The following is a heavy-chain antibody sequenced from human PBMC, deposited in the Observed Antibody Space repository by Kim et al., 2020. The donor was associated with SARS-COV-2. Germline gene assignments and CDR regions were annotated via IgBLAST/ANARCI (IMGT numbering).Heavy chain of an antibody. Sequence: GGSLRLSCAVSGFTLRTYSMSWLRQAPGKGLEWVASISTDSSFRHYADSPKGRFTISRDNAENSLYLQMHSLRVEDAAVYYCARDADGSGALIFESCGQG. CDR3: ARDADGSGALIFES. D-gene: IGHD3-10*01. CDR2: ISTDSSFR. J-gene: IGHJ4*02. CDR1: GFTLRTYS. V-gene: IGHV3-21*01.